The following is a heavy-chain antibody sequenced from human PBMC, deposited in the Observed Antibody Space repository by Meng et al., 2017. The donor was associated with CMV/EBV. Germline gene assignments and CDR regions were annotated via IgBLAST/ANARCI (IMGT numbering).Heavy chain of an antibody. CDR2: ISSSSSYI. CDR3: ARYPFGSHVYDSSGYGMDV. J-gene: IGHJ6*02. D-gene: IGHD3-22*01. CDR1: GFTFSSYS. Sequence: GGSLRLSCAASGFTFSSYSMNWVRQAPGKGLEWVSSISSSSSYIYHADSVKGRFTISRDNAKNSLYLQMNSLRAEDTAVYYCARYPFGSHVYDSSGYGMDVWGQGTTVTVSS. V-gene: IGHV3-21*01.